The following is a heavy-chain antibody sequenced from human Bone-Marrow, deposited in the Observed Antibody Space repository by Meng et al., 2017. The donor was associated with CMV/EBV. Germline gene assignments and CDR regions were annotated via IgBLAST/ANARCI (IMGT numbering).Heavy chain of an antibody. CDR3: ARDLSLGATPPYYYGMDV. CDR1: GGSISSSSYY. D-gene: IGHD1-26*01. Sequence: SETLSLTCTVSGGSISSSSYYWGWIRQPPGKGLEWIGSIYYSGSTYYNPSLKSRVTISVDTSKNQFSLKLSSVTAADTAVYYCARDLSLGATPPYYYGMDVWGQGTTVTVSS. J-gene: IGHJ6*02. CDR2: IYYSGST. V-gene: IGHV4-39*07.